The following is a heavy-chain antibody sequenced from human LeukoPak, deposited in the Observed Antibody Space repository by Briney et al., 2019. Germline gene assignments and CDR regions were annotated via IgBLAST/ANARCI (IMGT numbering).Heavy chain of an antibody. CDR3: VRVGSVAGSDYLDY. CDR2: SRNKAKSYTT. Sequence: GGSLRLSCAVSGFTFSDHFLDWVRQAPGKGLEWVGRSRNKAKSYTTEYAASVKGRFTVSRDDSKNSLSLQMNSLKTEDTAVYYCVRVGSVAGSDYLDYWGQGTLVTVSS. D-gene: IGHD6-19*01. CDR1: GFTFSDHF. J-gene: IGHJ4*02. V-gene: IGHV3-72*01.